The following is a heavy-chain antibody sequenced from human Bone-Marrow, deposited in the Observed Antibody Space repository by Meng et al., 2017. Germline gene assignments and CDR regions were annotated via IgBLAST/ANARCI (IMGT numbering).Heavy chain of an antibody. Sequence: LSLTCAASGFTFSSYEMHWVRQAPGKGLEWVSYISGSGRDIYYADSVKGRFTISRDNSKNTLYLQMNSLRAEDTAVYYCARDRYYGSGSYYNYWGQGTLVTVSS. CDR3: ARDRYYGSGSYYNY. CDR2: ISGSGRDI. D-gene: IGHD3-10*01. V-gene: IGHV3-48*03. J-gene: IGHJ4*02. CDR1: GFTFSSYE.